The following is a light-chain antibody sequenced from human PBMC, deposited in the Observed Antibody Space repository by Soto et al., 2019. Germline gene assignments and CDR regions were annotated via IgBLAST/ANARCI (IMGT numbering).Light chain of an antibody. CDR2: DNY. J-gene: IGLJ2*01. CDR3: GTWDSSLSAGV. V-gene: IGLV1-51*01. Sequence: QSVLTQPPSASGTPGQRVTISCSGSSSNIGNNFVSWYQQLPGSAPKLLIFDNYKRPSGIPNRFSGSKSGTSATLGITGLQTGDEAEYYCGTWDSSLSAGVFGGGTKLTV. CDR1: SSNIGNNF.